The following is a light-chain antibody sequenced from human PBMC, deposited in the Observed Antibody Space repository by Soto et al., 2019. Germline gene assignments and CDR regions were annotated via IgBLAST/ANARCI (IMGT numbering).Light chain of an antibody. CDR1: SSDVGGYNY. V-gene: IGLV2-8*01. Sequence: QSALTQPPSASGSPGQSVTISCPGTSSDVGGYNYVSWYQQHPGKAPKLMIYEVSKRPSGVPDRFSGSKSGNTASLTVSGLQAEDEADYYCSSHAGSKRVFGTGTKVTVL. J-gene: IGLJ1*01. CDR3: SSHAGSKRV. CDR2: EVS.